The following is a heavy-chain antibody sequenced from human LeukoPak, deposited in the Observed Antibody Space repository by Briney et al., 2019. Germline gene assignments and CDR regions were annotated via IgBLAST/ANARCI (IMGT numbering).Heavy chain of an antibody. CDR1: GGSFSGYY. CDR3: ARVNSYYYGSGSYYKLLYYMDV. J-gene: IGHJ6*03. Sequence: NPSETLSLTCAVYGGSFSGYYWSWIRQPPGKGLEWIGEINHSGSTYYNPSLKSRVTISVDTSKNQFSLKLSSVTAADTAVYYCARVNSYYYGSGSYYKLLYYMDVWGKGTTVTVSS. CDR2: INHSGST. D-gene: IGHD3-10*01. V-gene: IGHV4-34*01.